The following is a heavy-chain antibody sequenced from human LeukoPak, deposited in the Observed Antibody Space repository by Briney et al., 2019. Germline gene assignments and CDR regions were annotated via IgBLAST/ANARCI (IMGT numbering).Heavy chain of an antibody. CDR1: GYTLTELS. CDR2: FDPEDGET. V-gene: IGHV1-24*01. CDR3: AAGLGYCSGGSCYTRWFDP. J-gene: IGHJ5*02. Sequence: ASVKVSCKVSGYTLTELSMHWVRQVPGKGLEWMGGFDPEDGETIYAQKFQGRVTMTEDTSTDTAYMELSSLRSEDTAVYYCAAGLGYCSGGSCYTRWFDPWGQGTLVTVSS. D-gene: IGHD2-15*01.